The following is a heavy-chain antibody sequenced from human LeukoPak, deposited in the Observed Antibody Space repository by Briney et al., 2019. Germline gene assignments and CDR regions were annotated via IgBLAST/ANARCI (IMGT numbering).Heavy chain of an antibody. CDR1: GGSFSGYY. V-gene: IGHV4-34*09. Sequence: SETLSLTCAAYGGSFSGYYWSWIRQPPGKGLEWIGEINHSGSTNYNPSLKSRVTISVDTSKNQFSLKLSSVTAADTAVYYCARATCSGGSCYRYYYYGMDVWGQGTTVTVSS. CDR3: ARATCSGGSCYRYYYYGMDV. J-gene: IGHJ6*02. D-gene: IGHD2-15*01. CDR2: INHSGST.